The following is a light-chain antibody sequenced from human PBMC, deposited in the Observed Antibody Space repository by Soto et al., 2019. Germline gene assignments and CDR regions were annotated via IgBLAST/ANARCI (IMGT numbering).Light chain of an antibody. J-gene: IGKJ5*01. Sequence: EIVLTQSPGTLSLSPGERATLCFSASQSVSSNYLAWYQQKPGQAPRLLIYGASSRATGIPDRFSGSGSGTDFTLTISRLEPEDFAVYYCQQYGSSPMTFGQGTRLEIK. V-gene: IGKV3-20*01. CDR3: QQYGSSPMT. CDR1: QSVSSNY. CDR2: GAS.